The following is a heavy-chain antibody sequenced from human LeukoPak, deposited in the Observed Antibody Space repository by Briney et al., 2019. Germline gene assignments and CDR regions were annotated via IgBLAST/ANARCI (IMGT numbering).Heavy chain of an antibody. J-gene: IGHJ4*02. CDR3: ARSIVGATSPPQNY. V-gene: IGHV3-21*01. CDR2: ISSSSSYI. D-gene: IGHD1-26*01. Sequence: GGSLRLSCAASGFTFSSYSMNWVRQAPGKGLEWVSSISSSSSYIYYADSVEGRFTISRDNAKNSLYLQMNSLRAEDTAVYYCARSIVGATSPPQNYWGQGTLVTVSS. CDR1: GFTFSSYS.